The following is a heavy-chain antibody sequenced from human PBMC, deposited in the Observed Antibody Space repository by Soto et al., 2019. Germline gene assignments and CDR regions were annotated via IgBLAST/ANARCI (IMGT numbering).Heavy chain of an antibody. J-gene: IGHJ4*02. V-gene: IGHV1-3*01. Sequence: QVQLVQSGAEVKKPGASVKVSCKASGYTFTSYPMHWVRQAPGQRLEWMGWINAGNGNTKYSQKFQGRVTITTDTSASTTDMELSSLRSEDTAVYYCARDVGAIGDWGQGTLVTVSS. CDR1: GYTFTSYP. CDR3: ARDVGAIGD. CDR2: INAGNGNT. D-gene: IGHD1-26*01.